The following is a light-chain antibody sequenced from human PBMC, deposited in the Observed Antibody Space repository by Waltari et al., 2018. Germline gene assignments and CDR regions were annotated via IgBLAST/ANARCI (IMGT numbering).Light chain of an antibody. CDR1: QSISTY. V-gene: IGKV1-39*01. CDR2: AAS. CDR3: QQSYSSPPT. Sequence: DIQMTQSPSSLSASVGDRVTITCRASQSISTYLNWYQHNSGKAPKLLIYAASTLQSGVPSRFSGSGSGTDFTLTISSLQPEDFATYYCQQSYSSPPTFGQGTKVEIK. J-gene: IGKJ1*01.